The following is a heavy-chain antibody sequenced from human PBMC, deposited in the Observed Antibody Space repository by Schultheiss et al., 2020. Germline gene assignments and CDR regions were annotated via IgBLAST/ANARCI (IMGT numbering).Heavy chain of an antibody. CDR3: ARGITMVRGANWFDP. D-gene: IGHD3-10*01. Sequence: SQTLSLTCTVSGGSISSYYWGWIRQPPGKGLEWIGYIYYSGSTNYNPSLKSRVTISVDTSKNQFSLKLSSVTAADTAVYYCARGITMVRGANWFDPWGQGTLVSVSS. V-gene: IGHV4-59*01. J-gene: IGHJ5*02. CDR2: IYYSGST. CDR1: GGSISSYY.